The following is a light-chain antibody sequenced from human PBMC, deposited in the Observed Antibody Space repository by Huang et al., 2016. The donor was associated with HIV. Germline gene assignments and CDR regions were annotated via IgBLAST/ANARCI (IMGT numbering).Light chain of an antibody. CDR2: DVS. Sequence: EILLTQSPATLSLSPGERATLSCRASQSVRNRLAWYQQKPGQPPRLLIYDVSTRATGIPDRFSGSGSDTDFTLTISSLEPEDFAVYYCQQRSSWPPFTFGPGTKVDIK. V-gene: IGKV3-11*01. CDR3: QQRSSWPPFT. J-gene: IGKJ3*01. CDR1: QSVRNR.